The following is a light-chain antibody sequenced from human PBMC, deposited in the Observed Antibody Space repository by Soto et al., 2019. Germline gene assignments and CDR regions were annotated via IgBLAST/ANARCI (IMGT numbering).Light chain of an antibody. Sequence: DIQISQSPSTLSASVGGTVTITCRASQSISSWLAWYQQKPGIAPKLLIYKASTLQSGVPSRFSGSGYGTVFTLTISRLQPDDSATYYCQQYDVYSTFGRGTKVDI. CDR3: QQYDVYST. J-gene: IGKJ1*01. CDR2: KAS. V-gene: IGKV1-5*03. CDR1: QSISSW.